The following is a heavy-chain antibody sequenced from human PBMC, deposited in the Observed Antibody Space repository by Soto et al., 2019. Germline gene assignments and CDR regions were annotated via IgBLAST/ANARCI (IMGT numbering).Heavy chain of an antibody. J-gene: IGHJ3*02. Sequence: GGSLRLSCAASGFTFSRYWMSWVRQAPGKGLEWVASIKQDGSEKYYVDSVKGRFTISRDNAKNALYLQMNSLRAEDTAVYYCERYDWLTSDAFDIWGQGTMVTVSS. CDR3: ERYDWLTSDAFDI. CDR2: IKQDGSEK. CDR1: GFTFSRYW. V-gene: IGHV3-7*01. D-gene: IGHD3-9*01.